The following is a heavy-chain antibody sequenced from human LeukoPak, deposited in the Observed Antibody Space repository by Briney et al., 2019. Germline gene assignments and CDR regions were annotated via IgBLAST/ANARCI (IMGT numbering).Heavy chain of an antibody. Sequence: GASVKVSCKASGYTFTSYGISWVRQAPGQGLEWMGWIIAYNGNTNYAQNLQGKVTITTDTSTSTAYMELRSLRSDDTAVYYCARDRVGAVTPDSWGQGTLVTVSS. D-gene: IGHD2-15*01. CDR1: GYTFTSYG. CDR3: ARDRVGAVTPDS. J-gene: IGHJ4*02. V-gene: IGHV1-18*01. CDR2: IIAYNGNT.